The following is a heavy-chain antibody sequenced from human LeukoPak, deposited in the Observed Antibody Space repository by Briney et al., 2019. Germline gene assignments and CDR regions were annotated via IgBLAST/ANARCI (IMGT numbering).Heavy chain of an antibody. Sequence: ASVKVSCKASGYTFTSYDINWVRQATGQGLEWMGWMNPNSGNTGYAQKFQGRVTMTRNTSISTAYMELSSLRSEDTAVYYCARAPWIQLSSNYYYYMDVWGKGTTVTVSS. J-gene: IGHJ6*03. CDR3: ARAPWIQLSSNYYYYMDV. CDR1: GYTFTSYD. D-gene: IGHD5-18*01. CDR2: MNPNSGNT. V-gene: IGHV1-8*01.